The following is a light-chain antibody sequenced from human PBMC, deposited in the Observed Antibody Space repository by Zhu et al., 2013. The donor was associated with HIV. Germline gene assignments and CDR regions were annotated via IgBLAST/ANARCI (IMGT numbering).Light chain of an antibody. CDR1: QSVRSN. V-gene: IGKV3-11*01. J-gene: IGKJ4*01. CDR2: DAS. Sequence: EIVLTQSPGTLSLSPLDRATLSCRASQSVRSNFLAWYQQKPGQAPRLLIYDASNRATGIPARFSGRGSGTDFTLTISSLEPEDFAVYYCQQRSNWPPLTFGEGPRWRSN. CDR3: QQRSNWPPLT.